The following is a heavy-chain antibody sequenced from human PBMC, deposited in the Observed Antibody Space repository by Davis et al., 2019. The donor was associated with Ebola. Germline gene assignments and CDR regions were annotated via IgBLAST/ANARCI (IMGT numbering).Heavy chain of an antibody. V-gene: IGHV4-59*12. CDR1: GGSISSYY. J-gene: IGHJ4*02. CDR2: IYYSGST. CDR3: ARGRSYYYGSGSYYSY. Sequence: SETLSLTCTVSGGSISSYYWSWIRQPPGHALPSIRYIYYSGSTNYNPSLKSRVTISVDTSKNQFSLKLSSVTTADTAVYYCARGRSYYYGSGSYYSYWGQGTLVTVSS. D-gene: IGHD3-10*01.